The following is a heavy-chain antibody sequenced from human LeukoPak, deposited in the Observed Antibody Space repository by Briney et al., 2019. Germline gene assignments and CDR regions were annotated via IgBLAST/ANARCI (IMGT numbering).Heavy chain of an antibody. CDR3: ATSWGPDTSAFRWGRDGMDV. J-gene: IGHJ6*02. Sequence: GGSLRLPCAVSGLTFNNYAMSWVCQAPGKGLEWVSAISKSGDHTYYAASAKGRFTIYRDNSKNTQYLQMNSLRAEDTAVYYCATSWGPDTSAFRWGRDGMDVWGQGNTVIVS. CDR2: ISKSGDHT. V-gene: IGHV3-23*01. CDR1: GLTFNNYA. D-gene: IGHD3-16*01.